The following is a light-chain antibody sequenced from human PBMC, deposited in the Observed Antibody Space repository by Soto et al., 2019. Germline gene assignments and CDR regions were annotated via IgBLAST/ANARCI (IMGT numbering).Light chain of an antibody. CDR1: QGISTY. CDR2: AAS. V-gene: IGKV1-27*01. J-gene: IGKJ2*01. Sequence: DIQMTQSPSSLSASVGDRVTITCRASQGISTYFAWYQQKPGKVPKLLIYAASTLQSGVPSRFSGSGSGTDFTLTISSLQPEDVATYYCQKYNSAPHTFGQGTKLEIK. CDR3: QKYNSAPHT.